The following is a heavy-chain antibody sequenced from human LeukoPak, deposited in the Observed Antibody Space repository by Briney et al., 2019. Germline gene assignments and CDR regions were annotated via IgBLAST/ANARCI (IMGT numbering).Heavy chain of an antibody. V-gene: IGHV3-23*01. CDR2: ISRSGGAT. CDR3: AKDEEGGSRGGPFDY. CDR1: GFTFSSYA. J-gene: IGHJ4*02. D-gene: IGHD1-26*01. Sequence: GGSLRHSCAASGFTFSSYAMSWVRQTPGKGLEWVSGISRSGGATYYADSVKGRFTISRDNSKNTVYLQMNSLRADDTAVYYCAKDEEGGSRGGPFDYWGQGTLVTVSS.